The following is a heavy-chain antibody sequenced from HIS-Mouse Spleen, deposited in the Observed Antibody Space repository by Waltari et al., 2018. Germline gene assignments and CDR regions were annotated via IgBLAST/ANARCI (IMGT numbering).Heavy chain of an antibody. J-gene: IGHJ4*02. Sequence: QLQLQESGPGLVKPSETLSLTCTVSGGSISSSSYYWGWIRQPPGKGLEWIGSIYYSGSNSSNPSLKSRVTVAVGTSTNQFSLKLGSVTAADTAVYYCVRCGGDCYSDYWGQGTLVTVSS. CDR2: IYYSGSN. CDR3: VRCGGDCYSDY. V-gene: IGHV4-39*01. D-gene: IGHD2-21*02. CDR1: GGSISSSSYY.